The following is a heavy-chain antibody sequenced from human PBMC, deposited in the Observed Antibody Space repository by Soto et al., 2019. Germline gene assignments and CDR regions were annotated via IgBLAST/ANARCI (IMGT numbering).Heavy chain of an antibody. V-gene: IGHV4-30-4*01. CDR1: GGSISSGDYY. CDR3: ARDPRGYSYGYYSSPTFGFDY. J-gene: IGHJ4*02. CDR2: IYYSGST. Sequence: SETLSLTCTVSGGSISSGDYYWSWIRQPPGKGLEWIGYIYYSGSTYYNPSLKSRVTISVDTSKNQFSLKLSSVTAADTAVYYCARDPRGYSYGYYSSPTFGFDYWGQGTLVTVSS. D-gene: IGHD5-18*01.